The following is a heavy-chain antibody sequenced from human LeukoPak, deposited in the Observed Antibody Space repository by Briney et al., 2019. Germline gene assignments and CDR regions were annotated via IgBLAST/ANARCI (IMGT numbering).Heavy chain of an antibody. V-gene: IGHV4-59*01. J-gene: IGHJ4*02. CDR2: IYYSGST. CDR1: GGSISSYY. Sequence: SETLSLTCTVSGGSISSYYWSWIRQPPGKGLEWIGYIYYSGSTNYNPSLKSRVTISVDTSKNQFSLKLSSVTAADTAVYSFARWDKSLSYFDYWGQGTLVTVSS. D-gene: IGHD1-26*01. CDR3: ARWDKSLSYFDY.